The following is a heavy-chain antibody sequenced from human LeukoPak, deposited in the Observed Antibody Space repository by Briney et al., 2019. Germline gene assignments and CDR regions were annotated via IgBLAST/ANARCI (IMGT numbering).Heavy chain of an antibody. CDR1: GYTFTGYY. J-gene: IGHJ4*02. D-gene: IGHD2/OR15-2a*01. V-gene: IGHV1-2*02. CDR2: INPNNGDT. Sequence: PVASVKVSCKASGYTFTGYYMHWVRQAPGQGLEWMGWINPNNGDTNYAQKFQGRVTVTRDTSISTAYMELTSLRSDDTAVYYCARTRGSHISMAYLDYWGQGTLVTVSS. CDR3: ARTRGSHISMAYLDY.